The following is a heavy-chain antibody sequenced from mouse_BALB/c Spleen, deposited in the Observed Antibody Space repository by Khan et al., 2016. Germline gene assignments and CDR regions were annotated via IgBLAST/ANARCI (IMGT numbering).Heavy chain of an antibody. D-gene: IGHD2-14*01. CDR1: GFTFSTYA. J-gene: IGHJ4*01. CDR2: INSNGGST. V-gene: IGHV5-6-3*01. Sequence: EVELVESGGGLVQPGGSLKLSCAASGFTFSTYAMSWVRQTPDKRLELVATINSNGGSTYYPDNVKGRFTISRDTAKNTLYLQMGSLKSEDTAMYYCARVRQAVDYWGQGTSVTVSS. CDR3: ARVRQAVDY.